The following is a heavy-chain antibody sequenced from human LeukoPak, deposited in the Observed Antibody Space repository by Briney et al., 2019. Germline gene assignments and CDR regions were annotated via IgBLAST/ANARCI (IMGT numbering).Heavy chain of an antibody. CDR3: ARVDRPGAYDFWSGYYRGLDP. V-gene: IGHV4-34*01. J-gene: IGHJ5*02. CDR1: GGSFSGYY. D-gene: IGHD3-3*01. Sequence: SETLSLTCAVYGGSFSGYYWSWIRQPPGKGLEWIGEINHSGSTNCNPSLKSRVTISVDTSKNQFSLKLSSVTAADTAVYYCARVDRPGAYDFWSGYYRGLDPWGQGTLVTVSS. CDR2: INHSGST.